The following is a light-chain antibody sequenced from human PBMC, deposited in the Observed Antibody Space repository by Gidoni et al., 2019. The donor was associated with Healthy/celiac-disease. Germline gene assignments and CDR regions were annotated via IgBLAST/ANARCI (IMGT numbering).Light chain of an antibody. Sequence: DIQMTQSPSSLSASVGDRVTITCRASQSISSYLNWYQQKPGKAPKLLIYAASSLQSGVPSRFSGSGSGTDFTLTISSLQPEDFAPYYCQQSYSTPQCTFGPGTKVDIK. CDR2: AAS. CDR3: QQSYSTPQCT. V-gene: IGKV1-39*01. J-gene: IGKJ3*01. CDR1: QSISSY.